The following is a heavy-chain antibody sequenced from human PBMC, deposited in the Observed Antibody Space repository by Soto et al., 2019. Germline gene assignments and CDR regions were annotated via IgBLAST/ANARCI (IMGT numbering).Heavy chain of an antibody. J-gene: IGHJ6*02. V-gene: IGHV3-30*18. D-gene: IGHD4-17*01. CDR3: AKSLLPNYGDPRYGMDV. CDR2: ISYDGSNK. CDR1: GFTFSSYG. Sequence: GGSLRLSCAASGFTFSSYGMHWVRQAPGKGLEWVAVISYDGSNKYYADSVKGRFTISRDNSKNTLYLQMNSLRAEDTAVCYCAKSLLPNYGDPRYGMDVWGQGTTVTVSS.